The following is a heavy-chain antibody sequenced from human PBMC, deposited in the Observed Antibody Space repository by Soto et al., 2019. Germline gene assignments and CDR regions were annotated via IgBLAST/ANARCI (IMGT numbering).Heavy chain of an antibody. CDR3: ARVSIKLPAGNDAFDI. CDR2: ISSSGSTI. D-gene: IGHD2-15*01. Sequence: GGSLRLSCAASGFTFSSYEMNWVRQAPGKGLEWVSYISSSGSTIYYADSVKGRFTISRDNAKNSLYLQMNSLRAEDTAVYYCARVSIKLPAGNDAFDIRGQGTMVTVSS. J-gene: IGHJ3*02. CDR1: GFTFSSYE. V-gene: IGHV3-48*03.